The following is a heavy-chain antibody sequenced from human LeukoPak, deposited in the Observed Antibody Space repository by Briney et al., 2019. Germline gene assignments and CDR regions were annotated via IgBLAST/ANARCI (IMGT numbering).Heavy chain of an antibody. CDR1: GFTFSSYA. J-gene: IGHJ4*02. CDR2: ISGSGGST. CDR3: ARGAAAGTSVGGYFDY. V-gene: IGHV3-23*01. Sequence: GGSLRLSCAASGFTFSSYAMSWVRQAPGKGLEWVSAISGSGGSTYYADSVKGRFTISRDNAKNSLYLLVNSLRAEDTAVYYCARGAAAGTSVGGYFDYWGQGTLVTVSS. D-gene: IGHD6-13*01.